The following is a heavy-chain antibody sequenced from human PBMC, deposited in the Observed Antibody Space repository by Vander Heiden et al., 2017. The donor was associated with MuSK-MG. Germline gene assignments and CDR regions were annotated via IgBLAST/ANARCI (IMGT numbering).Heavy chain of an antibody. D-gene: IGHD7-27*01. CDR2: IYYSGST. CDR1: GGSISSSSYY. Sequence: QLQLQESGPGLVKPSETLSLTCTVSGGSISSSSYYWGWIRQPPGKGLEWIGSIYYSGSTHYNPSRKCRVTISVDTSKNQVSMKLSSVTAADTAVYYCARHSTGDHPDNWFDPRGQGTLVTVSS. V-gene: IGHV4-39*01. CDR3: ARHSTGDHPDNWFDP. J-gene: IGHJ5*02.